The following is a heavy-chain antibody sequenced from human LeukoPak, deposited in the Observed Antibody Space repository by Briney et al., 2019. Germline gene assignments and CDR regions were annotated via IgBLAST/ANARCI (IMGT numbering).Heavy chain of an antibody. CDR2: TSGSGVST. V-gene: IGHV3-23*01. CDR1: GFTFSSYA. CDR3: GEQLVPKI. J-gene: IGHJ4*02. D-gene: IGHD6-13*01. Sequence: PGGSLRLSCAASGFTFSSYAMSWVRQAPGRGLEWVSATSGSGVSTYYADSVKGRFTISRDNSKNTLYLQMNSLRAEDTAVYYCGEQLVPKIRGQGTLVTVSS.